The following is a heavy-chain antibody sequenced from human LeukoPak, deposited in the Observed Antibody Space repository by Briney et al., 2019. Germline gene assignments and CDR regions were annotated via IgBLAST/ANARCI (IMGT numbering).Heavy chain of an antibody. V-gene: IGHV3-74*01. CDR1: GFTFSNYW. CDR2: IKTDGSST. J-gene: IGHJ4*02. D-gene: IGHD1-1*01. Sequence: GGSLRLSCAAAGFTFSNYWMHWVRQAPGRGLVWVSRIKTDGSSTTYADSVKGRFTISRDDAKNTLYLHMNSLRAEDTAVYYCARGWNADYWGQGTLVTVSS. CDR3: ARGWNADY.